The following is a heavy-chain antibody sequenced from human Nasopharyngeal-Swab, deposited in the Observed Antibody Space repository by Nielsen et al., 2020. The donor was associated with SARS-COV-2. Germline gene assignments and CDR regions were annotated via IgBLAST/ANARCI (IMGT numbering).Heavy chain of an antibody. D-gene: IGHD1-14*01. J-gene: IGHJ4*02. CDR3: ARLRDPWSTASFDS. Sequence: SETLSLTCTVSSGSVSSSNYYWGWIRQSPGKGLEWIGHAYSGESTYYNPSLKSRATISVDSSKKQFSLKLTSVTAADTAVYYCARLRDPWSTASFDSWGQGTLVTVSS. CDR2: AYSGEST. V-gene: IGHV4-39*07. CDR1: SGSVSSSNYY.